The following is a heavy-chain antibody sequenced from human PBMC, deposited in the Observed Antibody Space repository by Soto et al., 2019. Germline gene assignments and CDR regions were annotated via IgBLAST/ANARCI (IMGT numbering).Heavy chain of an antibody. CDR3: ARGPDYDFWSGYYYYYGMDV. D-gene: IGHD3-3*01. CDR2: INSDGSST. Sequence: GGSLRLSCAASGFTFSSYWMHWVRQAPGKGLVWVSRINSDGSSTSYADSVKGRFTISRDNAKNTLYLQMNSLRAEDTAVYYCARGPDYDFWSGYYYYYGMDVWGQGTTVTVSS. J-gene: IGHJ6*02. V-gene: IGHV3-74*01. CDR1: GFTFSSYW.